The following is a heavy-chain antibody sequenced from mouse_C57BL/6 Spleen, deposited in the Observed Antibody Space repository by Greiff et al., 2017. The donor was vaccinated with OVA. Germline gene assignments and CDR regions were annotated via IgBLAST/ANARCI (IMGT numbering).Heavy chain of an antibody. J-gene: IGHJ1*03. D-gene: IGHD1-1*01. V-gene: IGHV2-3*01. Sequence: QVQLKESGPGLVAPSQSLSITCTVSGFSLTSYGVSWVRQPPGKGLEWLGVIWGDGSTNYHSALISRLSISKENSESQVFLKLNSLQTDDTATYYSASTVVDWYFDVWGTGTTVTVSS. CDR2: IWGDGST. CDR3: ASTVVDWYFDV. CDR1: GFSLTSYG.